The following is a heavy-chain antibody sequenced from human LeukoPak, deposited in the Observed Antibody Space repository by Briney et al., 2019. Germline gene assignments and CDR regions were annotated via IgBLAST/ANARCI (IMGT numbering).Heavy chain of an antibody. CDR2: ISDSGGNT. CDR1: GFTFRSYA. V-gene: IGHV3-23*01. Sequence: GGSLRLSCAASGFTFRSYAMSWVRQAPGKGLEWVSGISDSGGNTKHADSVKGRFSVSRDNSKNTLYLQMNSLRAEDTAVYYCAKIGRMYDFWTGYYEEEVDYMDVWGKGTTVTVSS. J-gene: IGHJ6*03. CDR3: AKIGRMYDFWTGYYEEEVDYMDV. D-gene: IGHD3-3*01.